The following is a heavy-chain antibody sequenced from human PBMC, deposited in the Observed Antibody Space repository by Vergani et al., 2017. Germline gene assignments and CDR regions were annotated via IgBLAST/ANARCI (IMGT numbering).Heavy chain of an antibody. CDR3: ARDRTIFGDHDDAFDI. CDR2: ISSSSSTI. D-gene: IGHD3-3*01. V-gene: IGHV3-48*04. J-gene: IGHJ3*02. CDR1: GFTFSSYS. Sequence: EVQLVESGGGLVQPGGSLRLSCAASGFTFSSYSMNWVRQAPGKGLEWVSYISSSSSTIYYADSVKGRFTISRDNAKNSLYLRMNILRAEDTAVYYGARDRTIFGDHDDAFDIWGQGTMVTVSS.